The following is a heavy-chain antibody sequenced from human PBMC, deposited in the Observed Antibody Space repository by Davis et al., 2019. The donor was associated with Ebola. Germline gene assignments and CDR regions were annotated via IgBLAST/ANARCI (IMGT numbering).Heavy chain of an antibody. CDR3: ARRKIAVADNWFDP. D-gene: IGHD6-19*01. J-gene: IGHJ5*02. CDR1: GGSISSSSYF. V-gene: IGHV4-39*01. Sequence: SETLSLTCTVSGGSISSSSYFWDWIRQPPGKGLEWIGNIYSSGITYNNPSLKSRGTISVDTSKNQFSLKLSSVTAADTAVYYCARRKIAVADNWFDPWGQGTLVTVSS. CDR2: IYSSGIT.